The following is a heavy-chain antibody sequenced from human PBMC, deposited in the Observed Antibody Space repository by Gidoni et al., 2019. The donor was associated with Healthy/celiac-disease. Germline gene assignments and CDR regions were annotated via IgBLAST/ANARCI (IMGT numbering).Heavy chain of an antibody. D-gene: IGHD2-2*01. V-gene: IGHV2-5*01. CDR2: IYWHDDK. CDR3: AHRPGYCSSTCCLPNWFDP. J-gene: IGHJ5*02. CDR1: GSSPSTSAVG. Sequence: QITLKESGPTLVKPTQTLTLTCTFSGSSPSTSAVGVGWIRQPPGKALEWLALIYWHDDKRYSPSLKSRLTITKDTAKNQVVLTMTNMDPVDTATYYCAHRPGYCSSTCCLPNWFDPWDQGTLVTVSS.